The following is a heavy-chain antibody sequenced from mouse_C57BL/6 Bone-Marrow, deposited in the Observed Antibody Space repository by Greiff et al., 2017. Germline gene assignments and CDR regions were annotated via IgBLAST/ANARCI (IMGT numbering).Heavy chain of an antibody. CDR2: IYPGDGDT. V-gene: IGHV1-80*01. J-gene: IGHJ4*01. D-gene: IGHD3-2*02. Sequence: VQLQESGAELVKPGASVKISCKASGYAFSSYWMNWVKQRPGKGLEWIGQIYPGDGDTNYNGKFKGKATLTADKSSSTAYMQRSSLTSEDSAVYFCARLSQAIYAMDYWGQGTSVTVSS. CDR3: ARLSQAIYAMDY. CDR1: GYAFSSYW.